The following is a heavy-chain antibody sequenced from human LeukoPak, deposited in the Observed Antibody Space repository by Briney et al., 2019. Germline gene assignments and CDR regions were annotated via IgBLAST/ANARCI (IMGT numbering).Heavy chain of an antibody. CDR1: GGSISSSSYH. Sequence: SETLSLTCTVSGGSISSSSYHWGWIRQPPGKRLEWIGSMYYSGSTYYNPSLKSRVTVSVDTSKNQFSLNLSSVTAADTAVYYCARISIVVVPAYFDYWGQGTLVTVSS. CDR3: ARISIVVVPAYFDY. V-gene: IGHV4-39*01. CDR2: MYYSGST. D-gene: IGHD2-2*01. J-gene: IGHJ4*02.